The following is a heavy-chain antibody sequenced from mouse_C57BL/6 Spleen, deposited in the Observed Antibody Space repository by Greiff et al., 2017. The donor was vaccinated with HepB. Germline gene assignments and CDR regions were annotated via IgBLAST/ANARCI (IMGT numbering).Heavy chain of an antibody. CDR3: VGYGSSYVGVAY. D-gene: IGHD1-1*01. V-gene: IGHV10-1*01. J-gene: IGHJ3*01. CDR1: GFSFNTYA. CDR2: IRSKSNNYAT. Sequence: GGGLVQPKGSLKLSCAASGFSFNTYAMNWVRQAPGKGLEWVARIRSKSNNYATYYADSVKDRFTISRDDSESMLYLQMNNLKTEDTAMYYSVGYGSSYVGVAYWGQGTLVTVSA.